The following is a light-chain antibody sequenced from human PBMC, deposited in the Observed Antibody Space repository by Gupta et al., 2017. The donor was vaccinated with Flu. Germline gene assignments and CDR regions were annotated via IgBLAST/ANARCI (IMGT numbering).Light chain of an antibody. CDR1: QDINKF. J-gene: IGKJ4*01. CDR2: DTS. Sequence: DIQMTQSPSSLAASVGDRVTITCQASQDINKFLNWYRQKPGKAPNILISDTSNLEAGVPSRFSGSGTGTVFTFTINSLQPEDVATYYCQQYANGPLTFGGGTKVEI. CDR3: QQYANGPLT. V-gene: IGKV1-33*01.